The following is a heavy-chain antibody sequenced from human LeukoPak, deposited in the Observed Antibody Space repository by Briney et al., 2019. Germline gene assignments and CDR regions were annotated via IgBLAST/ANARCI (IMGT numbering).Heavy chain of an antibody. J-gene: IGHJ6*02. V-gene: IGHV3-33*01. D-gene: IGHD2-2*01. CDR2: IWYDGSNK. CDR3: ARGDVYCSSTSCYQLAV. CDR1: GFTFSSYG. Sequence: GGSLALSCAASGFTFSSYGVHWVRQAPGKGLEWVVDIWYDGSNKYYADSVKGRFTISRDNSKNTLYLQMNSLRAEDTDVYYCARGDVYCSSTSCYQLAVWGQGTTVTVSS.